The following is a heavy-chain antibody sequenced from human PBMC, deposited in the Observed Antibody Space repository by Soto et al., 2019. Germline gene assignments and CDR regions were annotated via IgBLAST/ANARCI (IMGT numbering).Heavy chain of an antibody. D-gene: IGHD6-19*01. CDR1: GLIFSNYV. V-gene: IGHV3-23*01. Sequence: EVQLLESGGGLVQPGGSLRLSCAASGLIFSNYVMSWVRQAPGKGLEWVSGISGSGGSTYYADSVKGRFTISRDNSENTLYRQLNSLRVDDTAVYFCAKVSSGGDYWGQGTLVTVSS. J-gene: IGHJ4*02. CDR2: ISGSGGST. CDR3: AKVSSGGDY.